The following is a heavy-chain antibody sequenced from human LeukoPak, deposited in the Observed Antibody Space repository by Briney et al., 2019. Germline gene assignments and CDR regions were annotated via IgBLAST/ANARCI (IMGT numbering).Heavy chain of an antibody. D-gene: IGHD6-13*01. J-gene: IGHJ4*02. V-gene: IGHV3-21*01. CDR2: ISSSSSYI. CDR1: GFTFSSYS. Sequence: PGGSLRLSCAASGFTFSSYSMNWVRQAPGKGLEWVSSISSSSSYIYYADSVKGRFTISRDNAKNSLYLQMNSLRAEDTAVYYCARGYSSSWYVDYWGQGTLVTVSS. CDR3: ARGYSSSWYVDY.